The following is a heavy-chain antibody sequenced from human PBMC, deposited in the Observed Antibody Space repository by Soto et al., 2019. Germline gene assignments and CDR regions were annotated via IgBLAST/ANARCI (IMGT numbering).Heavy chain of an antibody. D-gene: IGHD3-22*01. CDR2: IYYSGST. CDR3: ASDYYDSSGYDY. V-gene: IGHV4-39*01. Sequence: QLQLQESGPGLVKPSETLSLTCTVSGGSISSSSYYWGWIRQPPGKGLEWIGSIYYSGSTYYNPSLKSRVPISVDTSKNQFSLKLSSVTAADTAVYYCASDYYDSSGYDYWGQGTLVTVSS. J-gene: IGHJ4*02. CDR1: GGSISSSSYY.